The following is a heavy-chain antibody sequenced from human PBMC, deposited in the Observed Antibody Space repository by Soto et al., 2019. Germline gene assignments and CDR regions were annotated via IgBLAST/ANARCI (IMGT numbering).Heavy chain of an antibody. J-gene: IGHJ4*02. CDR3: ATTSNFGVVIIPFDY. CDR1: GYTFTSYY. V-gene: IGHV1-46*03. Sequence: ASVKVSCKASGYTFTSYYMHWVRQAPGQGLEWMGIINPSGGSTSYAQKFQGRVTMTRDTSTSTVYMELSSLRSEDAAVYYCATTSNFGVVIIPFDYWGQGTLVTVSS. D-gene: IGHD3-3*01. CDR2: INPSGGST.